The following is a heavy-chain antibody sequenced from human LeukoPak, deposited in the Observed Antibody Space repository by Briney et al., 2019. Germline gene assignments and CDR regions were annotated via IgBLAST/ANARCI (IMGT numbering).Heavy chain of an antibody. Sequence: GGSLRLSCAASGFTFSNYWMTWVRQAPGKGLEWVANIKEDGSEKYYVDSVKGRFTISRDNAKDSLYLQMNSLRAEDTALYYCARDYGAYEVPYWYFDLWGRGTLVTVSS. D-gene: IGHD4-17*01. CDR3: ARDYGAYEVPYWYFDL. J-gene: IGHJ2*01. V-gene: IGHV3-7*05. CDR1: GFTFSNYW. CDR2: IKEDGSEK.